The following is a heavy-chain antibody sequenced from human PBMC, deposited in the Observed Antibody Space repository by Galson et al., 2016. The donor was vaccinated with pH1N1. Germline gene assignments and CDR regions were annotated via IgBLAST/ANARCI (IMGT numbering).Heavy chain of an antibody. J-gene: IGHJ4*02. CDR3: VRAIGAKSAY. CDR2: IKQDGTEK. D-gene: IGHD4/OR15-4a*01. CDR1: GFSFSSYW. V-gene: IGHV3-7*04. Sequence: SLRLSCAASGFSFSSYWMSWFRQAPGKGLEWVANIKQDGTEKYYVASVKGRFTISRDNAKNSLYLQMNSLRVEDTAVYYRVRAIGAKSAYWGQGTLVTVSS.